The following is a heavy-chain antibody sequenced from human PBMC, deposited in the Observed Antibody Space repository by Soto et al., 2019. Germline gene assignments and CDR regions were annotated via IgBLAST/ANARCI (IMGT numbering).Heavy chain of an antibody. Sequence: SETLSLTCTVSGGSISSGGYYWSWIRQHPGKGLEWIGCIYYSGSTYYNPSLKSRVTISVDTSKNQFSLKLSSVTAADTAVYYCARGGLYDSSGYHLAEDYFDYWGQGTLGTVSS. CDR2: IYYSGST. D-gene: IGHD3-22*01. V-gene: IGHV4-31*03. CDR1: GGSISSGGYY. CDR3: ARGGLYDSSGYHLAEDYFDY. J-gene: IGHJ4*02.